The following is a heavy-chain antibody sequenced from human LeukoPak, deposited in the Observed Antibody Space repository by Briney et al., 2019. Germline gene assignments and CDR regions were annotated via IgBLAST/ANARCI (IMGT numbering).Heavy chain of an antibody. Sequence: PSETLSLTCTVSGDSISSSSYYWGWIRQPPGKGLEWIGSIYYSGSTYYNPSLKSRVTISVDTSKNQFSLKLSSVTAADTAVYYCARDRDRGWFDPWGQGTLVTVSS. CDR1: GDSISSSSYY. D-gene: IGHD3-10*01. CDR3: ARDRDRGWFDP. V-gene: IGHV4-39*07. J-gene: IGHJ5*02. CDR2: IYYSGST.